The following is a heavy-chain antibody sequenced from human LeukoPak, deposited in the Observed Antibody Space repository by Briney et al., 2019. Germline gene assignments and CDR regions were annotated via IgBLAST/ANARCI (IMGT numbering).Heavy chain of an antibody. CDR1: GYTFTGYY. CDR3: ARSAIHPYYDSSDCPGY. Sequence: ASVKVSCKASGYTFTGYYMHWVRQAPGQGLEWMGWINPNSGGTNYAQKFQGRVTMTRDMSISTAYMELSRLRSDDTAVYYCARSAIHPYYDSSDCPGYWGQGTLVTVSS. V-gene: IGHV1-2*02. CDR2: INPNSGGT. J-gene: IGHJ4*02. D-gene: IGHD3-22*01.